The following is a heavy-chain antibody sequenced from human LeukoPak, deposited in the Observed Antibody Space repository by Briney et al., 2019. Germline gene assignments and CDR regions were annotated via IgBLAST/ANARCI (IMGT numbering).Heavy chain of an antibody. CDR1: GFTFSSYS. V-gene: IGHV3-23*01. D-gene: IGHD5-18*01. CDR2: ISGSGGST. CDR3: AKDTVARNSANYVDTGFDY. J-gene: IGHJ4*02. Sequence: GGSLRLSCAASGFTFSSYSMNWVRQAPGKGLEWVSAISGSGGSTYYADSVKGRFTISRDNSKNTLYLQMNSLRAEDTAVYYCAKDTVARNSANYVDTGFDYWGQGTLVTVSS.